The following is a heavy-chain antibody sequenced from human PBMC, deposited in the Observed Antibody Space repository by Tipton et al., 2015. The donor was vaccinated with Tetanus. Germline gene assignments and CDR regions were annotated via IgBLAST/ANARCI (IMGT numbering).Heavy chain of an antibody. CDR2: IYYTGNT. CDR3: ARCPYGGVSGTLYY. D-gene: IGHD4-23*01. V-gene: IGHV4-59*01. Sequence: VKPSETLSLSCTVSGGSISSFYWSWIRQSPGRGLEWIGYIYYTGNTNYNPSLKSRVTISVDTSKNQFSLNLSSVTAADTAVYFCARCPYGGVSGTLYYWGQGILVTVSS. J-gene: IGHJ4*02. CDR1: GGSISSFY.